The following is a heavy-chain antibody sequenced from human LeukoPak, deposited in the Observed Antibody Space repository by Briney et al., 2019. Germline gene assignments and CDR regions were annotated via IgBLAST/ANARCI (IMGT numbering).Heavy chain of an antibody. CDR3: ARASGYGDYVTGSSTSTNAFDI. J-gene: IGHJ3*02. CDR2: MNHNSGDT. V-gene: IGHV1-8*01. Sequence: ASVKVSCKASGYTFTSYDINWVRQATGQGLEWMGWMNHNSGDTGYAQKLQGRVTMTTDTSTSTAYMELRSLRSDDTAVYYCARASGYGDYVTGSSTSTNAFDIWGQGTMVTVSS. D-gene: IGHD4-17*01. CDR1: GYTFTSYD.